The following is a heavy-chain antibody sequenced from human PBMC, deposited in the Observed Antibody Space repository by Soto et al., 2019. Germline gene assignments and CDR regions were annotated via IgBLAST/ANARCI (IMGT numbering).Heavy chain of an antibody. CDR2: IYPGDSDT. V-gene: IGHV5-51*01. CDR1: GYSFTSHW. CDR3: ARLDDYGYTIDY. Sequence: ESLKISYKGSGYSFTSHWIAWVRQMPGKGLEWMGIIYPGDSDTRYSPSFEGQVTMSGDKSISTAYVQWDSLKASDTAMYYCARLDDYGYTIDYWGQGSLVTVSS. D-gene: IGHD5-12*01. J-gene: IGHJ4*02.